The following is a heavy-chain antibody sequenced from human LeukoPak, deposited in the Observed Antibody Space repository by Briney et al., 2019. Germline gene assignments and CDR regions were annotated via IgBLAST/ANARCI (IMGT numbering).Heavy chain of an antibody. Sequence: PGGSLRLSCAASGFTFSSYAMSWVRQAPGKGLECVSAISGSGGSTYYADSVKGRFTISRDNSKNTLYLQMNSLRAEDTAVYYCAKTTIAARLFDYWGQGTLVTVSS. V-gene: IGHV3-23*01. CDR3: AKTTIAARLFDY. D-gene: IGHD6-6*01. CDR1: GFTFSSYA. CDR2: ISGSGGST. J-gene: IGHJ4*02.